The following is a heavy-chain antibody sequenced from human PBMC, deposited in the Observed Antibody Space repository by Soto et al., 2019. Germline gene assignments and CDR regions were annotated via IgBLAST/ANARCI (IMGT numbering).Heavy chain of an antibody. CDR2: IYYSGST. CDR1: GGSISNYY. J-gene: IGHJ4*02. Sequence: SETLSLTCTVSGGSISNYYWTWIRQPPGKGLEWIGYIYYSGSTNYNPSLKSRVTISVDTSKNQFSLKLSSVTAADTAVYYCATLTKYDILTGFYPCWGQGTLVTVSS. CDR3: ATLTKYDILTGFYPC. D-gene: IGHD3-9*01. V-gene: IGHV4-59*01.